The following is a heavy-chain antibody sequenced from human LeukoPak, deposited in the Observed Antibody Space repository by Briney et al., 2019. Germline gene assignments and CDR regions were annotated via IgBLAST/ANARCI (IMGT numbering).Heavy chain of an antibody. V-gene: IGHV5-51*01. CDR3: ATGTGTTYYYYYYGMDV. Sequence: GESLKISCKGSGYSFTSYWIGWVRQMPGKGLEWMGIIYPGGSATRYSPSFQGQVTISADKSISTAYLEWSSLKASDTAMYYCATGTGTTYYYYYYGMDVWGQGTTVTVSS. CDR2: IYPGGSAT. J-gene: IGHJ6*02. D-gene: IGHD1-7*01. CDR1: GYSFTSYW.